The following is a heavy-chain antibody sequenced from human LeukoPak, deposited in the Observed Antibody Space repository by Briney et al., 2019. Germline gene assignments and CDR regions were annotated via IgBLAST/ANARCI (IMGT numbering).Heavy chain of an antibody. J-gene: IGHJ4*02. V-gene: IGHV3-48*03. CDR1: GFTFSSYE. D-gene: IGHD5-24*01. Sequence: GGSLRLSCAASGFTFSSYEMNWVRQAPGKGLEWVSYISSSGSTIYYADSVKGRFTISRDNAKNSLYLQMNSLRAEDTAVYYCARVGDGYNSDFAYWGQGTLVTVSS. CDR3: ARVGDGYNSDFAY. CDR2: ISSSGSTI.